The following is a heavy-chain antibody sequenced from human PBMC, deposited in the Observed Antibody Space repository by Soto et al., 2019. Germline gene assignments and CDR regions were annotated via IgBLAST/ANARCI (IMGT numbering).Heavy chain of an antibody. Sequence: QVQLQESGPGQVKPSETLSLTCTVSGGSISSNYWSWIRQPPGEGLEWIGNIYHRGTTNYSPSLKSRVIMSVDTSKNQFSLKLTSVTAADTAVYYCASLRGNYFAYWGQGTLVTVSS. CDR1: GGSISSNY. V-gene: IGHV4-59*01. D-gene: IGHD3-16*01. CDR2: IYHRGTT. CDR3: ASLRGNYFAY. J-gene: IGHJ4*02.